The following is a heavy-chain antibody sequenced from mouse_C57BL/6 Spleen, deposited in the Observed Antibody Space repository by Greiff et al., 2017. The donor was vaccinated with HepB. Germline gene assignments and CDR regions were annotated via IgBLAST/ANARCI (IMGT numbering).Heavy chain of an antibody. D-gene: IGHD2-4*01. CDR3: AREGYDYDGYYFDY. J-gene: IGHJ2*01. V-gene: IGHV5-6*01. CDR2: ISSGGSYT. CDR1: GFTFSSYG. Sequence: EVQRVESGGDLVKPGGSLKLSCAASGFTFSSYGMSWVRQTPDKRLEWVATISSGGSYTYYPDSVKGRFTISRDNAKNTLYLQMSSLKSEDTAMYYCAREGYDYDGYYFDYWGQGTTLTVSS.